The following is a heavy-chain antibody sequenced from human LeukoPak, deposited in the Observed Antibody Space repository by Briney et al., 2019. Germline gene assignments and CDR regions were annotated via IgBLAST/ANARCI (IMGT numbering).Heavy chain of an antibody. CDR3: ARDEQLRRRAAGYFDY. CDR2: IIPIFGTA. J-gene: IGHJ4*02. CDR1: GGTFSSYA. D-gene: IGHD5-18*01. V-gene: IGHV1-69*01. Sequence: SVKVSCKASGGTFSSYAISWVRQAPGQGLEWMGGIIPIFGTANYAQKFQGRVTITADESTSTAYMELSSLRSDDTAVYYCARDEQLRRRAAGYFDYWGQGTLVTVSS.